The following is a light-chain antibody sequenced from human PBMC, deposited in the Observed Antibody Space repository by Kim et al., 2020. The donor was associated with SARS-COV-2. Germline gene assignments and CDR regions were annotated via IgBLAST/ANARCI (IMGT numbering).Light chain of an antibody. V-gene: IGKV1-8*01. CDR1: QGISSY. Sequence: ASAGDRVTITCRASQGISSYLAWYQQKPGKAPKLLIYAASTLQSGVPSRFSGSGSGTDFTLTISCLQSEDFATYYCQQYYSYPLTFGGGTKVDIK. J-gene: IGKJ4*01. CDR2: AAS. CDR3: QQYYSYPLT.